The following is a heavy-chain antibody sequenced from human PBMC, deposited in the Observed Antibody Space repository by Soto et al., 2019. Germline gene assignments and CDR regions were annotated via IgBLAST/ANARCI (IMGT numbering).Heavy chain of an antibody. CDR1: GFTFSSYG. CDR3: ARAYDSSGYYPWDAFDI. J-gene: IGHJ3*02. Sequence: GGSLRLSCAASGFTFSSYGMHRVRQAPGKGLEWVAVIWYDGSNKYYADSVKGRFTISRDNSKNTLYLQMNSLRAEDTAVYYCARAYDSSGYYPWDAFDIWGQGTMVTVSS. CDR2: IWYDGSNK. V-gene: IGHV3-33*01. D-gene: IGHD3-22*01.